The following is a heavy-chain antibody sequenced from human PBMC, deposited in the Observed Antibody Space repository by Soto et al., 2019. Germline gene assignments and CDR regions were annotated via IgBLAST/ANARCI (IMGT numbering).Heavy chain of an antibody. V-gene: IGHV3-7*01. CDR2: IKQDGTEK. CDR1: GFTFSNYG. J-gene: IGHJ4*02. CDR3: ASVAI. Sequence: EVQLVESGGGLVQPGGSLRLSCAASGFTFSNYGMSWVRQAPGKGLEWVANIKQDGTEKNYVDSVRGRFTISRDNAMNSLDLQMNSLTAEDTAVYYFASVAIWGQGTLVTVSS. D-gene: IGHD5-12*01.